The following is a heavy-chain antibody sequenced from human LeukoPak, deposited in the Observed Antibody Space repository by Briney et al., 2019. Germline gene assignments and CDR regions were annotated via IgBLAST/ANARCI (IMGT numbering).Heavy chain of an antibody. J-gene: IGHJ1*01. CDR2: INPSGGST. CDR3: ARGGSSWYRGSFQH. D-gene: IGHD6-13*01. Sequence: ASVKVSCKASGYTFTSYDMHWVRHAPGQGLEWMGIINPSGGSTSYAQIFQGRVTMTRDTSTSTVYMGLSSLRSEDTAAYYCARGGSSWYRGSFQHWGQGTLVTVSS. CDR1: GYTFTSYD. V-gene: IGHV1-46*01.